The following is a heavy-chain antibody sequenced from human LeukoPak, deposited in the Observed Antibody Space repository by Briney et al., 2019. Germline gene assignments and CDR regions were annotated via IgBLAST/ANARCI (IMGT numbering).Heavy chain of an antibody. CDR3: ARSKTIFPFDY. Sequence: SETLSLTCTVSGDSISSSSYYWGWIRQPPGKGLEWIGSIYYSGSTYYNPSLKSRVTISVDTSKNQFSLKLSSVTAADTAVYYCARSKTIFPFDYWGQGTLVTVSS. V-gene: IGHV4-39*01. D-gene: IGHD3-9*01. CDR2: IYYSGST. CDR1: GDSISSSSYY. J-gene: IGHJ4*02.